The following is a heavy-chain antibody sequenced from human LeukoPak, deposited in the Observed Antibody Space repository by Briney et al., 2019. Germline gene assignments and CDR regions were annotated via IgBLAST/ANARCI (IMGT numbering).Heavy chain of an antibody. Sequence: SETLSLTCTVSGGSISSYYWSWIRQPAGKGLEWIGRIYTSGSTNYNPSLKGRVTMSVDTSKNQFSLKLSSVTAADTAVYYCARDPAWNHYYYGMDVWGQGTTVTVSS. CDR2: IYTSGST. CDR1: GGSISSYY. D-gene: IGHD1-1*01. J-gene: IGHJ6*02. CDR3: ARDPAWNHYYYGMDV. V-gene: IGHV4-4*07.